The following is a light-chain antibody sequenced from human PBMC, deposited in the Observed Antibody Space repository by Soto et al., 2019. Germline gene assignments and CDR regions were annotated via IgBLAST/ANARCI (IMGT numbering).Light chain of an antibody. CDR2: EVS. CDR1: SSDVGGYNS. Sequence: QSALTQPASVSRSPGQSITISCTGTSSDVGGYNSVSWYQQHPGKAPKLMIFEVSNRPSEVSNRSSGSKSGNTASLTISGLQAEDEADYYCSSYTISNTYVFGTGTKVTVL. J-gene: IGLJ1*01. CDR3: SSYTISNTYV. V-gene: IGLV2-14*01.